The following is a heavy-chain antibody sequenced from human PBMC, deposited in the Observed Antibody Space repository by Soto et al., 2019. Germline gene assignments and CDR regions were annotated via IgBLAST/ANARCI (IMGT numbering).Heavy chain of an antibody. Sequence: GGSLRLSCAASGFTFSSYWMHWVRQAPGKGLVWVSRINSDGSSTSYADSVKGRFTISRDNAKNTLYLQMNSLRAEDTAVYYCARKPYGDYQYYFDYWGQGTLVTVSS. J-gene: IGHJ4*02. CDR2: INSDGSST. V-gene: IGHV3-74*01. CDR1: GFTFSSYW. D-gene: IGHD4-17*01. CDR3: ARKPYGDYQYYFDY.